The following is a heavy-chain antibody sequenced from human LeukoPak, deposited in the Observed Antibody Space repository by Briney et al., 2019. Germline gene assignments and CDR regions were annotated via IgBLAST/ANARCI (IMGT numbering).Heavy chain of an antibody. J-gene: IGHJ4*02. D-gene: IGHD1-14*01. CDR1: GFTFSSYA. V-gene: IGHV3-30*04. Sequence: GGSLRLSCAASGFTFSSYAMHWVRQAPSKGLEWVAVISYDGSNKYYADSVKGRFTISRDNSKNTLYLQMNSLRAEDTAVYYCARGAVPGYYFDYWGQGTLVTVSS. CDR3: ARGAVPGYYFDY. CDR2: ISYDGSNK.